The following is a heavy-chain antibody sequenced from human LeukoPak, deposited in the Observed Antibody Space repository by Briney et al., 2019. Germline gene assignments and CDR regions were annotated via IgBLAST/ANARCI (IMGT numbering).Heavy chain of an antibody. Sequence: SETLSLTGTVSAGSISSGSYYWIWIRQPAGKGLEWIGRIYTSGSTNYNPSLQSRVTISVDTSKNQFSLTLSSVPAADTAVYYCARCGYSGYGGFDYWGQGTLVTVSS. D-gene: IGHD5-12*01. V-gene: IGHV4-61*02. J-gene: IGHJ4*02. CDR2: IYTSGST. CDR1: AGSISSGSYY. CDR3: ARCGYSGYGGFDY.